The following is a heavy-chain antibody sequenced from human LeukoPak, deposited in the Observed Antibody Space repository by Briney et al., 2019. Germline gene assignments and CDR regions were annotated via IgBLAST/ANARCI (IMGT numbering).Heavy chain of an antibody. Sequence: SGTLSLTCAVFGGSISSNNWWSWVRQPPGKGLEWIGEIFHSGSTNYNPSLKSRVTISVDKSKNLFSLKLNSVTAADTAVYYCARAEPRGSVWYPYWGQGTLVTVSS. V-gene: IGHV4-4*02. D-gene: IGHD6-13*01. J-gene: IGHJ4*02. CDR1: GGSISSNNW. CDR2: IFHSGST. CDR3: ARAEPRGSVWYPY.